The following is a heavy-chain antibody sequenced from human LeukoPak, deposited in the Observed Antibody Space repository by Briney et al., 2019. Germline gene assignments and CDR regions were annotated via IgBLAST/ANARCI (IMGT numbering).Heavy chain of an antibody. J-gene: IGHJ4*02. Sequence: GGSLRLSCVASGFTFSSFSMHWVRQAPGKGPEFISSISPNGGSTYYVDSVKGRFTISRDNSKNTLYLQMGTLRPDDMAVYYCARGYSGKNPFAYWGQGTLVNVSS. CDR2: ISPNGGST. V-gene: IGHV3-64*02. D-gene: IGHD4-23*01. CDR3: ARGYSGKNPFAY. CDR1: GFTFSSFS.